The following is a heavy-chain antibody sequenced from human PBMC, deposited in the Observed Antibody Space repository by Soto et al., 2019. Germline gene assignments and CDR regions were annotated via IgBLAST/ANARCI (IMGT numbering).Heavy chain of an antibody. CDR1: GGTFSSYA. V-gene: IGHV1-69*13. D-gene: IGHD6-19*01. Sequence: SVKVSCKVSGGTFSSYAISWVRQAPGQGLEWMGGIIPIFGTANYAQKFQGRVTITADESTSTAYMELSSLRSEDTAVYYCARKIAVAGTPWPFDYWGQGTLVTVSS. J-gene: IGHJ4*02. CDR3: ARKIAVAGTPWPFDY. CDR2: IIPIFGTA.